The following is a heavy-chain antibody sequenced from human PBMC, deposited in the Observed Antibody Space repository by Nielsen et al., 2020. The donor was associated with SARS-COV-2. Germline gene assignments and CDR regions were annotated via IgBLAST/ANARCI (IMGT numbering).Heavy chain of an antibody. D-gene: IGHD6-13*01. CDR1: GFTFSGYA. J-gene: IGHJ4*02. Sequence: GGSLRLSCTASGFTFSGYAMSWVRQAPGKGLEWVSAFSGRGGTHYADFVKGRFTTSTDKSRTTLYLQMTSLRAEDTAIYYCARSTSYGTTWYGALDSWGQGTLVSVSS. V-gene: IGHV3-23*01. CDR3: ARSTSYGTTWYGALDS. CDR2: FSGRGGT.